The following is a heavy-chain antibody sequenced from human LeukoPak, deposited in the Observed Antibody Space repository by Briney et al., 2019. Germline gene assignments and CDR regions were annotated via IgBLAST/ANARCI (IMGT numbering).Heavy chain of an antibody. CDR3: ARDLGYSGYDHGG. D-gene: IGHD5-12*01. CDR1: GYTFTGYY. J-gene: IGHJ4*02. Sequence: GASVKVSCKASGYTFTGYYVYWVRQAPGQGLEWMGWINPNSGGTNYAQKFQGRVTMTRDTSISTAYMELSRLRSDDTAVYYCARDLGYSGYDHGGWGQGTLVTVSS. CDR2: INPNSGGT. V-gene: IGHV1-2*02.